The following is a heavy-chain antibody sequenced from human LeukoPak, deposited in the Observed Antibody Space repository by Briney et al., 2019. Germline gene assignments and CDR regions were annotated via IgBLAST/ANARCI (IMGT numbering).Heavy chain of an antibody. V-gene: IGHV3-74*01. D-gene: IGHD2/OR15-2a*01. CDR2: INIDGSDT. CDR3: VSFYETY. Sequence: PGGSLRLSCAASGFTLSNHWMYWVRQAPGKGLVWVSRINIDGSDTRYADSVKGRFIISRDNAKNTLYLQMASLRAEDTAVYYCVSFYETYWGRGTLVTVSS. CDR1: GFTLSNHW. J-gene: IGHJ4*02.